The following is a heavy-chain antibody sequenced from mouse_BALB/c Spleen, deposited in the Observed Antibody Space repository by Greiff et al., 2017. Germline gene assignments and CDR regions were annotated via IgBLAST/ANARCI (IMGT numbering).Heavy chain of an antibody. CDR1: GFSLTSYG. V-gene: IGHV2-9*02. D-gene: IGHD2-10*01. CDR2: IWAGGST. Sequence: QVQLKESGPGLVAPSQSLSITCTVSGFSLTSYGVHWVRQPPGKGLEWLGVIWAGGSTNYNSALMSRLSISKDNSKSQVFLKMNSLQTDDTAMYYCAREGPSYYGTTGFAYWGQGTLVTVSA. J-gene: IGHJ3*01. CDR3: AREGPSYYGTTGFAY.